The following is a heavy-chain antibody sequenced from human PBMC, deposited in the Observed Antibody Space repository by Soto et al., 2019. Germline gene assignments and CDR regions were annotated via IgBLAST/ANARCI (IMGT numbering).Heavy chain of an antibody. D-gene: IGHD3-10*01. Sequence: TLSLTCTVSGGSISSSSYYWGWIRQPPGKGLEWIGSIYYSGSTYYNPSLKSRVTISVDTSKNQFSLKLSSVTAADTAVYYCARTYYYGSGSYYNTRPIPYYYYYGMDVWGQGTTVPSP. CDR3: ARTYYYGSGSYYNTRPIPYYYYYGMDV. J-gene: IGHJ6*02. V-gene: IGHV4-39*01. CDR2: IYYSGST. CDR1: GGSISSSSYY.